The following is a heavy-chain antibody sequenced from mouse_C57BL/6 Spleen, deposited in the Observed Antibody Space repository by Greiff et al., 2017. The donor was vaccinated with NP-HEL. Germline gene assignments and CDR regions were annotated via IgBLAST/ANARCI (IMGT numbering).Heavy chain of an antibody. D-gene: IGHD2-1*01. Sequence: VQLQQSGAELVRPGTSVKVSCKASGYAFTNYLIEWVKQRPGQGLEWIGVINPGSGGTNYNEKFKGKATLTADKSSSTAYMQLSSLTSEDSAVYFCARRVYYGNYVGSFDYWGQGTTLTVSS. CDR1: GYAFTNYL. CDR2: INPGSGGT. CDR3: ARRVYYGNYVGSFDY. J-gene: IGHJ2*01. V-gene: IGHV1-54*01.